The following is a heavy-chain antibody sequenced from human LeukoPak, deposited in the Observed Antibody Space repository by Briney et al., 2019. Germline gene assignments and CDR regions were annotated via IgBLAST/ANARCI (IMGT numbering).Heavy chain of an antibody. CDR3: ARGLIAYYYMDV. CDR1: GGSISSHY. Sequence: PSETLSLTCTVSGGSISSHYWSWIRQPPGKGLEWIGYIYYSGSTNYNPSLKSRVTISVDTSKNQFSLKLSSVTAADTAVYHCARGLIAYYYMDVWGKGTTVTVSS. V-gene: IGHV4-59*11. J-gene: IGHJ6*03. CDR2: IYYSGST. D-gene: IGHD2/OR15-2a*01.